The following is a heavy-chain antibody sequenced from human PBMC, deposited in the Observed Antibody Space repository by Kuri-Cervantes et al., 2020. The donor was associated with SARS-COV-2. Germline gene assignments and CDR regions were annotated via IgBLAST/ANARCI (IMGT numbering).Heavy chain of an antibody. CDR2: ISSSSSTI. V-gene: IGHV3-48*01. CDR3: ARDLEIAARLGPFDY. Sequence: GGSLRLSCAASGFTFSSYAMHWVRQAPGKGLEWVSYISSSSSTIYYADSVKGRFTISRDNAKNSLYLQMNSLRAEDTAVYYCARDLEIAARLGPFDYWGQGTLVTVSS. J-gene: IGHJ4*02. D-gene: IGHD6-6*01. CDR1: GFTFSSYA.